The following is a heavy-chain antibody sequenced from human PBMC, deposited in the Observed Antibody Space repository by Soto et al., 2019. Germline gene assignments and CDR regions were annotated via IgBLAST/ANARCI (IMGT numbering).Heavy chain of an antibody. D-gene: IGHD6-6*01. J-gene: IGHJ6*03. Sequence: EVQLAESGGGLAQPGGSLRLSCAASGFTLSGYATDWVRQAPGKGLEYVSGISSNGVGTYYANSVQGRFTISRDNSKNTVYLQMGSLRPEDMAVYYCARRARPDFYYMDVWGKGTTVTVSS. CDR2: ISSNGVGT. V-gene: IGHV3-64*01. CDR1: GFTLSGYA. CDR3: ARRARPDFYYMDV.